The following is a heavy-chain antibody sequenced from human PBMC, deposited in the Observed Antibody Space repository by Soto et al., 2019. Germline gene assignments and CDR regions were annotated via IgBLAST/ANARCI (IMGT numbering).Heavy chain of an antibody. CDR3: AGCWRTIGYCIGNSCTGEV. J-gene: IGHJ6*02. D-gene: IGHD2-2*01. CDR2: ISAYNGNT. Sequence: QVQLVQSGAEVKKPGASVKVSCKASGYTFTSYGISWVRQAPGQGLEWMGWISAYNGNTNYAQKLQGRVTMTTDTDTRTAYLELRYLRSDDTAEYYCAGCWRTIGYCIGNSCTGEVWGHGTAVSVSS. CDR1: GYTFTSYG. V-gene: IGHV1-18*01.